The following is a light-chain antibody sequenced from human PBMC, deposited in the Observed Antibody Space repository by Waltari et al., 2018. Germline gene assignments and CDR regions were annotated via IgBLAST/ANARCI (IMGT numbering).Light chain of an antibody. J-gene: IGLJ1*01. Sequence: QSALTQPASVSGSPGQSITISCTGTSSDVGGYKYVPWYQQHPGKAPKLMIYDVSERPSGVSNRFSGSKSANTASLTIAGLQAEDEADYYCCSYAGSGTYVFGTGTKVTVL. CDR2: DVS. CDR3: CSYAGSGTYV. V-gene: IGLV2-23*02. CDR1: SSDVGGYKY.